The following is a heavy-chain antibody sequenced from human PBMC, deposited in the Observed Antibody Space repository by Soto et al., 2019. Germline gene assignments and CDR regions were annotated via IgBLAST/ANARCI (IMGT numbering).Heavy chain of an antibody. V-gene: IGHV4-34*01. CDR2: INHSGIT. CDR1: GGSFSGYF. Sequence: SETLSLTCTVSGGSFSGYFWTWIRQPPGKGLEWLAEINHSGITNYNPSVESRASMSVDTSKNQFSLRLYSVTAADTAVYYCVRGPYNYNSRYFDYWGQGTLVTVSS. D-gene: IGHD1-1*01. CDR3: VRGPYNYNSRYFDY. J-gene: IGHJ4*02.